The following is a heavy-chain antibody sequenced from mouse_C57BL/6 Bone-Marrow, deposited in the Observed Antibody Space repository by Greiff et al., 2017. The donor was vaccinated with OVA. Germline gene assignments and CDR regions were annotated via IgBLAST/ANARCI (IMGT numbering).Heavy chain of an antibody. CDR1: GYTFTSYW. CDR2: IHPNSGST. J-gene: IGHJ3*01. V-gene: IGHV1-64*01. CDR3: ARSRLAWFAY. Sequence: QVQLQQSGAELVKPGASVKLSCKASGYTFTSYWMHWVKQRPGQGLEWIGMIHPNSGSTNYNEKFKSKATLTVDKSSSTAYMQLSSLTSDDSAVYYCARSRLAWFAYWGQGTLVTVSA. D-gene: IGHD2-12*01.